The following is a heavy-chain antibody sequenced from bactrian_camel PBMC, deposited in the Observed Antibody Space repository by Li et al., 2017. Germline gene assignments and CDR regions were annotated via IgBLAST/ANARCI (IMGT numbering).Heavy chain of an antibody. J-gene: IGHJ6*01. D-gene: IGHD5*01. V-gene: IGHV3S53*01. CDR2: IDGDGNT. CDR1: GCTYNRNC. CDR3: AFRGGGGRVGCSGGHYGDADFGR. Sequence: VQLVESGGGSVQAGGSLRLSCAASGCTYNRNCMAWFRQAPGKEREGVACIDGDGNTDYEVSVKGRFTVSRDNAKNTVFLQMNSLTPEDTAIYYCAFRGGGGRVGCSGGHYGDADFGRWGQGTQVT.